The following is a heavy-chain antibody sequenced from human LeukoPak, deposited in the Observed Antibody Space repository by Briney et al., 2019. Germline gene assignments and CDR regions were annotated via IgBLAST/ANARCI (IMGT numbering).Heavy chain of an antibody. Sequence: RASVKVSCKASGYTFTSYYMHWVRQAPGQGLEWMGIINPSGGSTSYAQKFQGRVTITADESTSTAYMELSSLRSEDTAVYYCARDLGVVPASLYYYYGMDVWGQGTTVTVSS. CDR1: GYTFTSYY. V-gene: IGHV1-46*01. CDR2: INPSGGST. D-gene: IGHD2-2*01. J-gene: IGHJ6*02. CDR3: ARDLGVVPASLYYYYGMDV.